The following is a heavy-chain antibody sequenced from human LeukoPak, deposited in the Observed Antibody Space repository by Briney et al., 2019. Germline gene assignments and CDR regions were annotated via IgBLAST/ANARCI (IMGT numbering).Heavy chain of an antibody. CDR2: IYYSGST. CDR3: VRDHNIRESYYMDV. J-gene: IGHJ6*03. D-gene: IGHD3-10*01. CDR1: GVSINSGDYL. Sequence: PSETLSLTCTVSGVSINSGDYLWSWIRQHPGKGLEWIGYIYYSGSTYYNPSLKSRVIISVDTSKNQFSLKLSSVTAADTAVYYCVRDHNIRESYYMDVWGKGTTVTVSS. V-gene: IGHV4-31*03.